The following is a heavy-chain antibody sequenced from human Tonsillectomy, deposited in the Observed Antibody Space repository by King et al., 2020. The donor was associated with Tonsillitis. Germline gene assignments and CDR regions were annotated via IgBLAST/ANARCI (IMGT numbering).Heavy chain of an antibody. D-gene: IGHD3-10*01. J-gene: IGHJ4*02. CDR3: ARVLDSWFGESQP. CDR1: GFTFSSYG. CDR2: INSNGSTT. Sequence: VQLVESGGGLVQPGGSLRLSCAASGFTFSSYGMHWVRQAPGKGLAWVSRINSNGSTTNYADSVKGLFTISRDNAKNTLYLQMNSLRAEDTAVYYCARVLDSWFGESQPWGQGTLVTVSS. V-gene: IGHV3-74*01.